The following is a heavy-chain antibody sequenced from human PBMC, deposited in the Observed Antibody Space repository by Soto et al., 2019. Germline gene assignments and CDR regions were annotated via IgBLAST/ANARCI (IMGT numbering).Heavy chain of an antibody. CDR1: GYTFTSYG. CDR2: ISAYNGNT. Sequence: GASVKVSCKASGYTFTSYGISWVRQAPGQGLEWMGWISAYNGNTNYAQKLQGRVTMTTDTSTSTAYMELRSLRSDDTAVYYCARDVMVVAATSSRSYDYWGQGTLVTVSS. V-gene: IGHV1-18*01. D-gene: IGHD2-15*01. CDR3: ARDVMVVAATSSRSYDY. J-gene: IGHJ4*02.